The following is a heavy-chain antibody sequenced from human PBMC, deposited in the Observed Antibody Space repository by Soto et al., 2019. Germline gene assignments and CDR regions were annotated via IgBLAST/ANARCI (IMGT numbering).Heavy chain of an antibody. J-gene: IGHJ5*02. CDR1: GFTFSSYA. V-gene: IGHV3-30*01. CDR2: ISTDGRDK. Sequence: GGSLRLSCAASGFTFSSYAMHWVRQAPGKGLEWVAVISTDGRDKHYADSVKGQFTISRDNSKNTLYLQMNSPRGEDTAVYYCASGRYYGSGSAKRGNWFDPWGQGTLVTVSS. CDR3: ASGRYYGSGSAKRGNWFDP. D-gene: IGHD3-10*01.